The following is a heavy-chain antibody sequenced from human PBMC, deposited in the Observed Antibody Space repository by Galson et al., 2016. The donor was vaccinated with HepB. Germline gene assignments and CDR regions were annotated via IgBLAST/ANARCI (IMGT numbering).Heavy chain of an antibody. CDR3: AKFTQQWLDRVYYFDY. CDR2: ISGDGGTS. CDR1: GISFSNAW. Sequence: SLRLSCAASGISFSNAWMSWVRQAPGKGLEWVSSISGDGGTSYYADSVQGRFTTSRDRSKNTLSLQMNSLRADDTAVYYCAKFTQQWLDRVYYFDYWGQGALVTVSS. V-gene: IGHV3-23*01. D-gene: IGHD6-19*01. J-gene: IGHJ4*02.